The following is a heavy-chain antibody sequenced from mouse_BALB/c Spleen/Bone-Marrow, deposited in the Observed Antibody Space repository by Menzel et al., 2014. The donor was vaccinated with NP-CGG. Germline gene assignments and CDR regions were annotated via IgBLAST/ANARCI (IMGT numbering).Heavy chain of an antibody. V-gene: IGHV1S56*01. CDR2: IYPGDGST. CDR1: GYTFTSYD. CDR3: ERWGYNISPYALDY. Sequence: QVQLKESGPELVKPGASVKMSCKASGYTFTSYDINWVKQRPGQGLEWIGWIYPGDGSTKYNEKFRGKATMTADKSSSTNYMKLSTLTSENSAVYFCERWGYNISPYALDYWGQGTSATVSS. D-gene: IGHD3-1*01. J-gene: IGHJ4*01.